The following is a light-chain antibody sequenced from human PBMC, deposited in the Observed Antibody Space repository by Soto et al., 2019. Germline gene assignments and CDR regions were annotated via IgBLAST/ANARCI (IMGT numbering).Light chain of an antibody. Sequence: AIQMTQSPSSLSASVGDRVTINCRASQGIRDDLGWYQQKPGKVPKLLIYGASNLQSGVPSRFSGSGSGTDFTLTISSLQPEDSSTYYCLQDYIYPRTFGQGTKVEIK. CDR1: QGIRDD. J-gene: IGKJ1*01. CDR2: GAS. V-gene: IGKV1-6*01. CDR3: LQDYIYPRT.